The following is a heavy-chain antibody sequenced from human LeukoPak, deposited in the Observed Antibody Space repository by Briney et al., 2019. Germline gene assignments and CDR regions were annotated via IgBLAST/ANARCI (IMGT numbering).Heavy chain of an antibody. J-gene: IGHJ3*02. D-gene: IGHD1-1*01. CDR1: GGSISGNA. CDR3: ARRFNSGNDDVFDI. CDR2: ILTSGDT. V-gene: IGHV4-4*07. Sequence: SETLSLTCTVSGGSISGNAWNWVRQPAEKELEWIGRILTSGDTVYNPSLESRVTMSLDTSKNQFSLKLNSLTAADTAVYYCARRFNSGNDDVFDIWGQGTMVAVSS.